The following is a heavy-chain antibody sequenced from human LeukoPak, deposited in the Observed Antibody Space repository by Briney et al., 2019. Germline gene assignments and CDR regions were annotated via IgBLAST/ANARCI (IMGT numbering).Heavy chain of an antibody. V-gene: IGHV1-2*02. D-gene: IGHD2-15*01. Sequence: ASVKLSCTASGYTFTAYSMNWVRQAPGQGLEWMGWIDSKNGDTKYAQKFQSRLTITRDTSIGIAYMELRSLISDDTAVYYCPSEGYCSGGGCSVQSFGAWGQGTPVTVSS. CDR3: PSEGYCSGGGCSVQSFGA. J-gene: IGHJ5*02. CDR2: IDSKNGDT. CDR1: GYTFTAYS.